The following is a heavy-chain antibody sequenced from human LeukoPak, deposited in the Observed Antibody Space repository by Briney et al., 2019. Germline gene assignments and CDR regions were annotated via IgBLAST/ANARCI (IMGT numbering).Heavy chain of an antibody. D-gene: IGHD4-23*01. J-gene: IGHJ4*02. CDR3: ARVGYSAQVDY. CDR1: GFTFSSYW. CDR2: INSDGSST. V-gene: IGHV3-74*01. Sequence: GGSLRLSCAASGFTFSSYWMHGVRQAPGKGLVGVSRINSDGSSTSYADSVKGRFTISRDNAKNTLYLQMNSLRAEDTAVYYCARVGYSAQVDYWGQGTLVTVSS.